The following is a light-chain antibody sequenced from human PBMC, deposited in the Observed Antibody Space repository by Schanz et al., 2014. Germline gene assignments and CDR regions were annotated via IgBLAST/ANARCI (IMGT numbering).Light chain of an antibody. CDR2: DAA. CDR1: QSFNNW. Sequence: DIQMTQSPSTLSASVGDRVTITCRASQSFNNWLAWYQQKPGKAPKLLIYDAASLESGVPSRFSGSGSGTEFTLTISSLQPDDFATYYFQQYSSYVTFGPGTKVNLK. CDR3: QQYSSYVT. V-gene: IGKV1-5*01. J-gene: IGKJ3*01.